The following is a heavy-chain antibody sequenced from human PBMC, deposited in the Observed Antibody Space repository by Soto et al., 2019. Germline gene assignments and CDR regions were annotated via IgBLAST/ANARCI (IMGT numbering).Heavy chain of an antibody. Sequence: QVQLVQSGAEVKKPGSSVKVSCKASGGTFSSYAISWVRQAPGQGLEWMGGIIPIFGTANYAQKFEGRVTITADESMSKAYMELSSLRSEDTAAYYCARENPGYSGSPFDYWGQGTLVTVSS. CDR2: IIPIFGTA. D-gene: IGHD5-12*01. CDR1: GGTFSSYA. J-gene: IGHJ4*02. CDR3: ARENPGYSGSPFDY. V-gene: IGHV1-69*12.